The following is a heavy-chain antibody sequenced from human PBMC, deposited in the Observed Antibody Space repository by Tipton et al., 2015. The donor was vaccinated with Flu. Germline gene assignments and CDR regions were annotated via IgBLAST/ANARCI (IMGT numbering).Heavy chain of an antibody. Sequence: TLSLTCTVSGGSISSGSYYWSWIRQPAGKGLEWIGRIYTSGSPNYNPSLKSRVTISVDTSKNQFSLKLSSVTAADTAVYYCARSKYPPQGGVVDDYWGQGTLVTVSS. CDR1: GGSISSGSYY. D-gene: IGHD3-3*01. J-gene: IGHJ4*02. V-gene: IGHV4-61*02. CDR3: ARSKYPPQGGVVDDY. CDR2: IYTSGSP.